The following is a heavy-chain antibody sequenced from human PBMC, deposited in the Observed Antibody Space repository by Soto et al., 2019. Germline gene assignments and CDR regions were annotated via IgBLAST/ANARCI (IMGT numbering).Heavy chain of an antibody. CDR2: IIPIVGTA. CDR1: GYTFTSYA. V-gene: IGHV1-69*13. J-gene: IGHJ4*02. CDR3: AREGYSSSWPNYFDY. Sequence: SVKVSCKASGYTFTSYAISRVRQAPGQGLEWMGGIIPIVGTANYAQKSQGRVTITAXXXXSXXXMXLXXLRSDDTAVYYCAREGYSSSWPNYFDYWGQGTLDTVSS. D-gene: IGHD6-13*01.